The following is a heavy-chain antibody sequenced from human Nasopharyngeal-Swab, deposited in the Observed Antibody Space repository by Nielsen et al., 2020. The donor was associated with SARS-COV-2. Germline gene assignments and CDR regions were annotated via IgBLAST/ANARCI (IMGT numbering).Heavy chain of an antibody. V-gene: IGHV1-8*01. D-gene: IGHD3-3*01. CDR1: GYTFTSYD. CDR3: ARVTYYDFWSGGYYYMDV. J-gene: IGHJ6*03. Sequence: ASVKVSCKASGYTFTSYDINWVRQATGQGLEWMGWMNPNSGNTGYAQKFQGRVTMTRNTSISTAYMELSSLRSEDTAVYYCARVTYYDFWSGGYYYMDVWGKGTTVTVSS. CDR2: MNPNSGNT.